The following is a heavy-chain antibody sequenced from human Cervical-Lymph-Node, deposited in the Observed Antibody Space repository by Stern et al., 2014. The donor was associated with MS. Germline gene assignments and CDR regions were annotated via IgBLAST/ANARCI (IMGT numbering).Heavy chain of an antibody. Sequence: QLQLQESGPGLVKPSETLSLICTVSGGSISSYYWSWIRQPPGKGLEWVGYGYYSGSTKHNPSPKRRVTISVDQSKNQFSLKLTSVTAADTAMYYCARLRVITASFDPWGQGTLVTVSS. CDR1: GGSISSYY. V-gene: IGHV4-59*01. CDR2: GYYSGST. D-gene: IGHD4-11*01. J-gene: IGHJ5*02. CDR3: ARLRVITASFDP.